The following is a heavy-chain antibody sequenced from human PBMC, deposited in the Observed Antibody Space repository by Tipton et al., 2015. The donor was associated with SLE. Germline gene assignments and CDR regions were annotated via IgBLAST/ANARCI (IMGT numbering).Heavy chain of an antibody. CDR2: IYYSGST. V-gene: IGHV4-59*12. J-gene: IGHJ5*02. CDR1: GGSISSYY. Sequence: TLSLTCTASGGSISSYYWSWIRQPPGKGLERIGYIYYSGSTNYNPSLKSRVTISVDTSKNQFSLKLSSVTAADTAVYYCARKGGMSWFDPWGQGTLVTVSS. CDR3: ARKGGMSWFDP.